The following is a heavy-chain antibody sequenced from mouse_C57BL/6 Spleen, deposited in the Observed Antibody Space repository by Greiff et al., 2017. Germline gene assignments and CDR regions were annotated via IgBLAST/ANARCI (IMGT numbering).Heavy chain of an antibody. CDR3: ARFHDMITTIGEGIAY. D-gene: IGHD1-1*01. CDR1: GFNIKDYY. Sequence: VQLQQSGAELVKPGASVKLSCTASGFNIKDYYMHWVKQRTEQGLEWIGRIDPEDGETKYDPKFQGKATLTADTSSNTAYLQLSSLTSEDTAVYYCARFHDMITTIGEGIAYWGQGTLVTVSA. V-gene: IGHV14-2*01. J-gene: IGHJ3*01. CDR2: IDPEDGET.